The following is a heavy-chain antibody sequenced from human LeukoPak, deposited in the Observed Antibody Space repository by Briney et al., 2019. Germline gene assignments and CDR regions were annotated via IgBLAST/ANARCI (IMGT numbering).Heavy chain of an antibody. CDR3: ATDWDYYDSSGQVEAFDI. V-gene: IGHV4-39*02. Sequence: PSETLSLTCTVSGGSISSSSYYWGWIRQPPGKGLVGIGSIYYSGSTYYNPSLKSRVTISVDTSKTQFSLKLSSVTAADTAVYYCATDWDYYDSSGQVEAFDIWGQGTMVTVSS. J-gene: IGHJ3*02. D-gene: IGHD3-22*01. CDR2: IYYSGST. CDR1: GGSISSSSYY.